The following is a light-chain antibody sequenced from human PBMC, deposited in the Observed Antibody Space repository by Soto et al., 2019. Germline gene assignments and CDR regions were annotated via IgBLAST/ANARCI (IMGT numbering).Light chain of an antibody. V-gene: IGKV3-15*01. J-gene: IGKJ1*01. Sequence: EIVMTQSPATLSVSPGERATLSCRASQSVSSNLAWYQQKPGQAPRILIYGASTRATCIPARLSGSGSGTKFALTMSSPQCEDYTVYYCQHYHNWPPWTFGQGTKVEVK. CDR2: GAS. CDR3: QHYHNWPPWT. CDR1: QSVSSN.